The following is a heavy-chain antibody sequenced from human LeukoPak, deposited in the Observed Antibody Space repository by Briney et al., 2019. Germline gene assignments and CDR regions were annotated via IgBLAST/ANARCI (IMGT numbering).Heavy chain of an antibody. J-gene: IGHJ3*02. V-gene: IGHV5-51*01. CDR2: TYPGDSDT. D-gene: IGHD6-13*01. CDR3: ARPPDSAAGSFYDAFDI. CDR1: GYSFSTYW. Sequence: HGESLKISCKGSGYSFSTYWIGWVRQMPGKGLEWMGITYPGDSDTRYSPSFQGQVTISADKSISTAYLQWSSLKASDTAMYYCARPPDSAAGSFYDAFDIWGQGTMVTVSS.